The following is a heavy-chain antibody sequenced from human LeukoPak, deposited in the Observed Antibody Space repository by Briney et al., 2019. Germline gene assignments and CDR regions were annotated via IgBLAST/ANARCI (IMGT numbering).Heavy chain of an antibody. V-gene: IGHV3-23*01. CDR3: AKDLDSSGYYYAFDY. CDR2: IGGGGSNT. J-gene: IGHJ4*02. CDR1: GFTFSSHA. Sequence: GGSLRLSCAASGFTFSSHAMSWVRQAPGKGLEWVSAIGGGGSNTYYADSVKGRFTISRDNSKNTLYLQMNSLRAEDTAVYYCAKDLDSSGYYYAFDYWGQGTLVTVSS. D-gene: IGHD3-22*01.